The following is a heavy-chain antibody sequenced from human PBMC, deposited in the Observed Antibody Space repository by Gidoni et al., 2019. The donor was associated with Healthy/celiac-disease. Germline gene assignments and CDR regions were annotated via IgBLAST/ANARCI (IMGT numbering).Heavy chain of an antibody. CDR1: GFTFSSYA. Sequence: EVQLLESGGGLVQPGGSLRLSCAASGFTFSSYAISLVRQAPGNGLEWVSAIGGSGGSTYYADSVKGRFTISRDNSKNTLYLQMNSLRAEDTAVYYCAKSPQYSYGHSYFDYWGQGTLVTVSS. CDR3: AKSPQYSYGHSYFDY. J-gene: IGHJ4*02. CDR2: IGGSGGST. D-gene: IGHD5-18*01. V-gene: IGHV3-23*01.